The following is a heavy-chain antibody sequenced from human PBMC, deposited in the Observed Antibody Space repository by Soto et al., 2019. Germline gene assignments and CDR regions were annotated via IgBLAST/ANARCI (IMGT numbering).Heavy chain of an antibody. CDR3: ARDYGENWNEVSYRFDY. CDR2: INPNSGGT. Sequence: ASVKVSCKASGYTFTGYYIHWVRQAPGQGLEWMGWINPNSGGTKYAQKFQGRVTMTRDTSISTAYMELRRLTSDDTAFYYCARDYGENWNEVSYRFDYWGQGTLVTVSS. CDR1: GYTFTGYY. V-gene: IGHV1-2*02. D-gene: IGHD1-1*01. J-gene: IGHJ4*02.